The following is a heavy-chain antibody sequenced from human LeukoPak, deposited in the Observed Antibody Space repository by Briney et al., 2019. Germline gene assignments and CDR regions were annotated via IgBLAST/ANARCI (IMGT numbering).Heavy chain of an antibody. D-gene: IGHD1-7*01. Sequence: GRSLRLSCAASGFTFSSYGMHWVRQAPGKGLEWVAVISYDGSNKYYADSVKGRFTISRDNSKNTLYLQMNSLRAKDTAVYYCASGTTFDYWGQGTLVTVSS. CDR3: ASGTTFDY. V-gene: IGHV3-30*03. J-gene: IGHJ4*02. CDR2: ISYDGSNK. CDR1: GFTFSSYG.